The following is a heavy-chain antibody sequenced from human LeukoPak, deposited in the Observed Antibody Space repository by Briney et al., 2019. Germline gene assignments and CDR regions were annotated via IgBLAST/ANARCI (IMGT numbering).Heavy chain of an antibody. D-gene: IGHD6-19*01. CDR2: IKQGGSEK. J-gene: IGHJ4*02. CDR3: VGGYGWLPDY. Sequence: PGGSLRLSCAGYGITLSELWMNGVRQVPGKGLEWVANIKQGGSEKKYVDSVKGRFTISRDNAKNSVYLQMNSLRVDDTAVYYCVGGYGWLPDYWGQGALVTVSS. CDR1: GITLSELW. V-gene: IGHV3-7*04.